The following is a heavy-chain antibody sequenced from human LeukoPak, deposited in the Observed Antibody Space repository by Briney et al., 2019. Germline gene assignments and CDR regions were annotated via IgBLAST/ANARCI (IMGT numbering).Heavy chain of an antibody. V-gene: IGHV1-2*02. D-gene: IGHD3-16*02. J-gene: IGHJ6*03. Sequence: WASVKVSCKASGYTFTGYYMHWVRQAPGQGLEWMGWINPNSGGTNYAQKFQGRVTMTRDTSISTAYMELSRLRSDDTAVYYCARDITVVIDYYYMDVWGKGTTVTVSS. CDR1: GYTFTGYY. CDR3: ARDITVVIDYYYMDV. CDR2: INPNSGGT.